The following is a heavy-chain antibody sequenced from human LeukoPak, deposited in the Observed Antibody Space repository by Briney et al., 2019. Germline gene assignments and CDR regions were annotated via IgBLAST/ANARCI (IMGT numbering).Heavy chain of an antibody. Sequence: NPGGSLRLSCAASGFTCSSYSMNWVRQAPGKGLEWVSSISSSSSYIYYADSVKGRFTISRDNAKNSLYLQMNSLRAEDTAVYYCARDRSLWFGELLFDPWGQGTLVTVSS. J-gene: IGHJ5*02. V-gene: IGHV3-21*01. D-gene: IGHD3-10*01. CDR3: ARDRSLWFGELLFDP. CDR1: GFTCSSYS. CDR2: ISSSSSYI.